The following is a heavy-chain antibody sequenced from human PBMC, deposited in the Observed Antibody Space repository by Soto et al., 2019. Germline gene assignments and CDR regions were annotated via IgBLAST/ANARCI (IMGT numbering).Heavy chain of an antibody. CDR1: GGSFSGYY. CDR2: INHSGST. Sequence: SETLSLTCAVYGGSFSGYYWSWIRQPPGKGLEWIGEINHSGSTNYNPSLKSRVTISVDTSKNQFSLKLSSVTAADTAVYYCARRYCTNGVCYHYYYYYGMDVWGQGTTVTVSS. V-gene: IGHV4-34*01. J-gene: IGHJ6*02. D-gene: IGHD2-8*01. CDR3: ARRYCTNGVCYHYYYYYGMDV.